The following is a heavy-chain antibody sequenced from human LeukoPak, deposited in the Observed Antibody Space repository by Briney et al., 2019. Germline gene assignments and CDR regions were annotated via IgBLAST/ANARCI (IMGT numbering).Heavy chain of an antibody. D-gene: IGHD3-22*01. V-gene: IGHV4-4*09. CDR3: ARHGRNYYYDSSGLGYFDY. CDR1: GGSISSYY. J-gene: IGHJ4*02. CDR2: IYTSGST. Sequence: SETLSLTCTASGGSISSYYWSWIRQPPGKGLEWIGYIYTSGSTNYNPSLKSRVTISVDTSKNQFSLKLSSVTAADTAVYYCARHGRNYYYDSSGLGYFDYWGQGTLVTVSS.